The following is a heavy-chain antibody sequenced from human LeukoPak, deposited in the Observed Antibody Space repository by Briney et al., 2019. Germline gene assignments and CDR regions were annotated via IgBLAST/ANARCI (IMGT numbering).Heavy chain of an antibody. D-gene: IGHD6-13*01. J-gene: IGHJ4*02. CDR2: LSAYDGNT. Sequence: ASVKVSCKASGYTFSSYGISWVRQAPGQGPEWMGWLSAYDGNTNYAENVQGRVTLTTDTSTSTAYMELRRLRSDDTAFYYCARDSKVAAGSGFDYWGQGTLVTVSS. CDR1: GYTFSSYG. V-gene: IGHV1-18*01. CDR3: ARDSKVAAGSGFDY.